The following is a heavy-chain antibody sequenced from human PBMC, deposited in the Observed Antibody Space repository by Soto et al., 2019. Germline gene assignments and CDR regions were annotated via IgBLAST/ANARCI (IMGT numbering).Heavy chain of an antibody. Sequence: TLSLTCTVSGGSISSGGYYWSWIRQHPGKGLEWIGYIYYSGSTYYNPSLKSRVTISVDTSKNQFSLKLSSVTAADTAVYYCAVTFPNDFYYHGMDVWGQGTTVTVSS. J-gene: IGHJ6*02. D-gene: IGHD3-3*01. V-gene: IGHV4-31*03. CDR3: AVTFPNDFYYHGMDV. CDR1: GGSISSGGYY. CDR2: IYYSGST.